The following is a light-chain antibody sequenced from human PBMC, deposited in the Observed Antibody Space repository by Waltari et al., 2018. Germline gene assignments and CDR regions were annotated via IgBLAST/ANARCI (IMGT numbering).Light chain of an antibody. CDR2: EVS. Sequence: EILLTQSPLSLSVPHGQTASISCKSSQSLLHSDGRTYLYWYLQKPGQPPQLLIHEVSNRFSGAPDRFSGSGSGTDFTLKISRVETEDVGLYYCMQSIQLPRTFGQGTKVEIK. CDR3: MQSIQLPRT. J-gene: IGKJ1*01. V-gene: IGKV2D-29*01. CDR1: QSLLHSDGRTY.